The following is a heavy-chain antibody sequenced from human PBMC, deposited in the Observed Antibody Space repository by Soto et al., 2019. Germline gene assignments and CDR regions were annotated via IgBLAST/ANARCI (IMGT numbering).Heavy chain of an antibody. J-gene: IGHJ6*02. CDR2: ISGSGGST. V-gene: IGHV3-23*01. Sequence: EVQLLESGGGLVQPGGSLRLSCAASGFTFSSYAMSWVRQAPGKGLEWVSAISGSGGSTYYADSVKGRFTISRDNSKNTLYLQMNGLRADDTAVYYCAKDQAAGDYYYGMDVWGPGTTVTVSS. CDR1: GFTFSSYA. CDR3: AKDQAAGDYYYGMDV. D-gene: IGHD6-13*01.